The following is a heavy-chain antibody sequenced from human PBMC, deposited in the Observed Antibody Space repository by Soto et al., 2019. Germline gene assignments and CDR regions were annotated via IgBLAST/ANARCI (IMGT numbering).Heavy chain of an antibody. CDR3: AKDLTWNQADY. V-gene: IGHV3-23*01. CDR1: GFTFSSYA. Sequence: GGSLRLSCAASGFTFSSYAMKWVRQAPGKGLEWVSSIGNSGGTTYHADSVKGRFTISRDDAKNTLYLQMNSLRAEDTAVYYCAKDLTWNQADYWGQGALVTVSS. CDR2: IGNSGGTT. J-gene: IGHJ4*02. D-gene: IGHD1-1*01.